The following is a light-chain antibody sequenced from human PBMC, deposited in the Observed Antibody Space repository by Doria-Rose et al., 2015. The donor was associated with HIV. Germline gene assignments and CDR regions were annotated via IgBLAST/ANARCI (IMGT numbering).Light chain of an antibody. J-gene: IGKJ3*01. CDR2: WAS. Sequence: DIRVTQSPESLGMSLGERATLNCKSNQSLLYTSKHYLAWYQQKPGQPPKLLIYWASTRQSGVPARFSGSWSGTDFTLTISSLEAEDVAVYYCQQYYDTPSFGPGTTVDIK. CDR3: QQYYDTPS. CDR1: QSLLYTSKHY. V-gene: IGKV4-1*01.